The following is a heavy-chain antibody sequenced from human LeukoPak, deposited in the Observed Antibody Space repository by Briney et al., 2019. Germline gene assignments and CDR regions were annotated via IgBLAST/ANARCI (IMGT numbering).Heavy chain of an antibody. Sequence: SGGSLRLSCAASGFTFSIYSMHWVRHAPGKGLKWVAFISYDGINKYADSLKGRFTISRDNSKNTLFLQMNSLRDDDTAVYFCVKDAYLIAVDGNYFDDWGQGTLVTVSS. J-gene: IGHJ4*02. D-gene: IGHD6-19*01. CDR3: VKDAYLIAVDGNYFDD. CDR2: ISYDGINK. CDR1: GFTFSIYS. V-gene: IGHV3-30*04.